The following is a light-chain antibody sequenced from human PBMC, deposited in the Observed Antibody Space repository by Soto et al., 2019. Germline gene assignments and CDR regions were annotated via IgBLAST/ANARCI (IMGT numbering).Light chain of an antibody. CDR3: QSYDSSLSGLGV. Sequence: QSVLTQPPSVSGAPGQRVTISCTGSSSNIGAGYDVHWYQQLPGTAPKLLIYGNSNRPSWVPDRFSGSKSGTSASLAITGLQAEEEADYACQSYDSSLSGLGVFGGGTQLTVL. CDR2: GNS. V-gene: IGLV1-40*01. J-gene: IGLJ3*02. CDR1: SSNIGAGYD.